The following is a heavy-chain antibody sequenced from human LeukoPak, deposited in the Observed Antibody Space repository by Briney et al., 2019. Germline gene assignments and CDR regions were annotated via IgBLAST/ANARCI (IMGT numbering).Heavy chain of an antibody. V-gene: IGHV3-48*04. D-gene: IGHD3-22*01. CDR1: GFTFSSYA. CDR2: IHLSGTPT. J-gene: IGHJ4*02. Sequence: GGSLRLSCAASGFTFSSYAMSWVRQAPGKGLEWVSYIHLSGTPTHYAEPVKGRFSISRDYVKNSLYLQMDNLRAEDTAVFYCARDRGYTRTNSGGYPVFDLWGQGTLVTVSS. CDR3: ARDRGYTRTNSGGYPVFDL.